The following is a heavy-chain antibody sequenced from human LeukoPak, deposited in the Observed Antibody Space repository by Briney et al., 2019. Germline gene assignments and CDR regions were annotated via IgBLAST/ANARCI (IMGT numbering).Heavy chain of an antibody. D-gene: IGHD3-10*01. Sequence: SETLSLTCAVSGGSISSGGYSWSWIRQPPGKGLEWIGYIYHSGSTYYNPSLKSRVTISVDRSKNQFSLKLSSVTAADTAVYYCARATAMARGVIPLFDYWGQGTLVTVSS. V-gene: IGHV4-30-2*01. CDR2: IYHSGST. CDR3: ARATAMARGVIPLFDY. CDR1: GGSISSGGYS. J-gene: IGHJ4*02.